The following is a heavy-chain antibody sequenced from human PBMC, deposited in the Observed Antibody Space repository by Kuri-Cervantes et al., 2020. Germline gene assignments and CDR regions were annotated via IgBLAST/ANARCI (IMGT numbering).Heavy chain of an antibody. CDR3: ARDRFGGSYGGGPFDY. D-gene: IGHD1-26*01. Sequence: ASVKVSCKASGYTFTSYGISWVRQAPGQGLEWMGWISAYNGNTNYAQKLQGRVTMTTDTSTSTAYMELRSLRSDDTAVYYCARDRFGGSYGGGPFDYWGQGALVTVSS. CDR2: ISAYNGNT. CDR1: GYTFTSYG. J-gene: IGHJ4*02. V-gene: IGHV1-18*01.